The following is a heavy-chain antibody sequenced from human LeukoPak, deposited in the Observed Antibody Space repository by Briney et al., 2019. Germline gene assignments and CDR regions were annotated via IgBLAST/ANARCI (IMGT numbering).Heavy chain of an antibody. CDR1: GDSISNYY. CDR2: IYTSGST. CDR3: AGGYDWGATEY. V-gene: IGHV4-4*07. Sequence: SETLSLTCTVSGDSISNYYWSWIRQPAGKGLEWIGRIYTSGSTNYNPSLKSRVTMSVDTSKNQFSLKLTSVTAADTAVYYCAGGYDWGATEYWGQGTLVTVSS. J-gene: IGHJ4*02. D-gene: IGHD5-12*01.